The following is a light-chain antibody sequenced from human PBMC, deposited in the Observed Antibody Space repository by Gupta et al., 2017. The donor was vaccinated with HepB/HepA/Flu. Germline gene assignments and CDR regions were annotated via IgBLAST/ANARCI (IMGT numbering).Light chain of an antibody. CDR1: SSDVGGYNY. CDR2: DVT. J-gene: IGLJ2*01. V-gene: IGLV2-14*03. CDR3: GSDTSSSTVV. Sequence: SALTQPASVSGSPGPSITISCTGTSSDVGGYNYVSWYQQHPGKAPKVMIYDVTSRPAGVSTRFSGSKSGNTASLTISGRQAEDEADYYGGSDTSSSTVVFGGGTKLTVL.